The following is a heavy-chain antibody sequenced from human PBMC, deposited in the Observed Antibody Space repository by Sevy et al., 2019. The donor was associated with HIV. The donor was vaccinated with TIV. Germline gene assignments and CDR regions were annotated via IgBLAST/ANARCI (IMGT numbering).Heavy chain of an antibody. CDR2: IYYSGST. Sequence: SETLSLTCTVSGGSISSGDYYWSWIRQPPGKGLEWIGYIYYSGSTYYNPSLKSRVTISVYTSKNQFSLKLSSVTAADTAVYYCASDFTAMVNNVGAFDIWGQGTMVTVSS. CDR1: GGSISSGDYY. V-gene: IGHV4-30-4*01. CDR3: ASDFTAMVNNVGAFDI. D-gene: IGHD5-18*01. J-gene: IGHJ3*02.